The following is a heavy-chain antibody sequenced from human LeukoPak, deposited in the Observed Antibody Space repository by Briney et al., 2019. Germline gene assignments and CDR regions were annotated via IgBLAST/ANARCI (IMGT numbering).Heavy chain of an antibody. Sequence: SETLSLTCAVSGGSISSYYWSWIRQPPGKGLEWIGYIYYSGSTNYNPSLKSRVTISVDTSKNQFSLKLSSVTAADTAVYYCARAAAGFDYWGQGTLVTVSS. CDR1: GGSISSYY. D-gene: IGHD6-13*01. CDR2: IYYSGST. V-gene: IGHV4-59*01. CDR3: ARAAAGFDY. J-gene: IGHJ4*02.